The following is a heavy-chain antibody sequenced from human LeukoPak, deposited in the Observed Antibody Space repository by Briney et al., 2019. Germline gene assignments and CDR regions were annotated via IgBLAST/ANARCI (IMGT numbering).Heavy chain of an antibody. CDR3: ATGRPGYDFWSGYYFDY. J-gene: IGHJ4*02. CDR2: ISYDGSNK. V-gene: IGHV3-30*03. Sequence: GGSLRLSCAASGFTFSSYGMHWVRQAPGKGLEWVAVISYDGSNKYYADSVRGRFTISRDNSKNTLYLQMNSLRAEDTAVYYCATGRPGYDFWSGYYFDYWGQGTLVTVSS. D-gene: IGHD3-3*01. CDR1: GFTFSSYG.